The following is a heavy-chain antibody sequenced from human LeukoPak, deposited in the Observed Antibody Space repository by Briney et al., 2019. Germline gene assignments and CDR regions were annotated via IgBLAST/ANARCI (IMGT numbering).Heavy chain of an antibody. Sequence: ASAKVSCKASGYTFTGYYMHWVRQATGQGLEWMGWMNPDSGNTDYAEKFQGRLTMTRTTSTTTAYMELSSLGSEDTAVYYCARLRYSGFDYWGQGSLVTVSS. J-gene: IGHJ4*02. V-gene: IGHV1-8*02. CDR2: MNPDSGNT. CDR1: GYTFTGYY. CDR3: ARLRYSGFDY. D-gene: IGHD1-26*01.